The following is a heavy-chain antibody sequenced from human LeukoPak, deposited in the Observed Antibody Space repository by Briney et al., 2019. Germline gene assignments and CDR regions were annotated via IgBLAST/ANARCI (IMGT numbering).Heavy chain of an antibody. Sequence: SETLSLTCTVSGDSISPYYWSWIRQPPGKGLEWIGYIHYSGSTNYNPSLKSRITISVDMSKNQFSLKLSSVTAADTAVYYCAKREDYYYYMDVWGKGTTVTVSS. J-gene: IGHJ6*03. CDR1: GDSISPYY. V-gene: IGHV4-59*01. CDR3: AKREDYYYYMDV. CDR2: IHYSGST.